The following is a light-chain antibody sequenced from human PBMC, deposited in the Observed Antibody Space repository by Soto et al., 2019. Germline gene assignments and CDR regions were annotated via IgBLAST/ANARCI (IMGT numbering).Light chain of an antibody. CDR3: QHYNSYSEA. CDR1: QSVSNNY. CDR2: GAS. Sequence: EIVLTQSPATLSLSPGERATLSFMASQSVSNNYLAWYQQKPGQAPRLLIYGASNRATGIPDRFSGSGSGTEFTLTISSLQPDDFATYYCQHYNSYSEAFGQGTKVDIK. J-gene: IGKJ1*01. V-gene: IGKV3-20*01.